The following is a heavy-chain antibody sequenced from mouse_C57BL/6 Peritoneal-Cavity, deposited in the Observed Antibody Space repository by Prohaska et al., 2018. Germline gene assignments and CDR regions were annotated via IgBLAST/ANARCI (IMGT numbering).Heavy chain of an antibody. CDR2: IRNKANGYTT. CDR3: ARSTVVFDY. D-gene: IGHD1-1*01. CDR1: GFTFTDYY. Sequence: EVKLVESGGGLVQPGGSLSLSCAASGFTFTDYYMSWFRPPPGKELEWLGLIRNKANGYTTEYSASVKGRFTISRDNSQSILYLQMNALRAEDSATYYCARSTVVFDYWGQGTTLTVSS. V-gene: IGHV7-3*01. J-gene: IGHJ2*01.